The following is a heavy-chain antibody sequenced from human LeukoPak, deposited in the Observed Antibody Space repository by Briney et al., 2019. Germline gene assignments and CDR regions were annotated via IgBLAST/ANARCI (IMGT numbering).Heavy chain of an antibody. CDR2: IRSKAYGGTT. CDR1: GFTFGDYA. V-gene: IGHV3-49*03. CDR3: TRGSRGSGSYYSRFDY. J-gene: IGHJ4*02. D-gene: IGHD3-10*01. Sequence: GGSLRLSCTASGFTFGDYAMSWFRQAPGKGQEWVGFIRSKAYGGTTEYAASVKGRFTISRDDSKSIAYLQMNSLKTEDTAVYYCTRGSRGSGSYYSRFDYWGQGTLVTVSS.